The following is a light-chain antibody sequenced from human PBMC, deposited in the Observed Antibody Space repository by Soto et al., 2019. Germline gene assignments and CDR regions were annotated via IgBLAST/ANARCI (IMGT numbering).Light chain of an antibody. J-gene: IGKJ5*01. CDR1: QNFGGR. V-gene: IGKV1-5*01. Sequence: QVKKSPVTVSVTVEDRVTISCLACQNFGGRLAWLQQKPGKGANLLIYDASSLQSGVPTRFSGSGSGTQFTLTISSLQPDDCAPYFSPHSTCHPNPSAQRTRPEI. CDR3: PHSTCHPNP. CDR2: DAS.